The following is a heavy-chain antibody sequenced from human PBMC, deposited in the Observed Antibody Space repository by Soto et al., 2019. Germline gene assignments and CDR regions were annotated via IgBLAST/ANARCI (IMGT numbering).Heavy chain of an antibody. Sequence: QVQLQESGPGLVKPSETLSLTCTVSGGSIGSYYWSWIRQPPGKGLEWIGFIYYRGSTNYNPSLKSRVTISRDTSTNQFFLKLTSVTPADTAVYYCARGGPGYGDRIFEYWGQGTLVTVSS. CDR3: ARGGPGYGDRIFEY. J-gene: IGHJ4*02. V-gene: IGHV4-59*01. CDR1: GGSIGSYY. CDR2: IYYRGST. D-gene: IGHD4-17*01.